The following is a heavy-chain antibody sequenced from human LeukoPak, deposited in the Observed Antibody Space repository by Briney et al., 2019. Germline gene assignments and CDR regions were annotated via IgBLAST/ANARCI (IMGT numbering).Heavy chain of an antibody. Sequence: ASVKVSCKASGYTFTSYYMHWVRQAPGQGLEWMGIINPSGGSASYAQKFQGRVTMTRDMSTSTVYMELSSLRSEDTAVYYCARAGWIVPYYYYYMDVWGKGTTVTVSS. CDR1: GYTFTSYY. CDR2: INPSGGSA. J-gene: IGHJ6*03. CDR3: ARAGWIVPYYYYYMDV. D-gene: IGHD2-2*01. V-gene: IGHV1-46*01.